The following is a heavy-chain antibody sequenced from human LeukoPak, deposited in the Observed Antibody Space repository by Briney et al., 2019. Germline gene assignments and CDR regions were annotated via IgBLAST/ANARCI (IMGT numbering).Heavy chain of an antibody. Sequence: SETLSLTCAVYGGSFSGSYWSWIRQPPGKGLEWIGEINRGGSTNYNPSLKSRVTMSVDTSKSQFSLKVTSVTAADTAAYYCARGYASGSYYHYWGQGTLVSVSS. CDR3: ARGYASGSYYHY. J-gene: IGHJ4*02. CDR2: INRGGST. CDR1: GGSFSGSY. V-gene: IGHV4-34*01. D-gene: IGHD3-10*01.